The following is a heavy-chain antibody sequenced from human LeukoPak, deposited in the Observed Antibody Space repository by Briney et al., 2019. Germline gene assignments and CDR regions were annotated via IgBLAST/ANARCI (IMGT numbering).Heavy chain of an antibody. CDR1: GYTLTELS. V-gene: IGHV1-24*01. D-gene: IGHD3-22*01. CDR2: FDPEDGET. J-gene: IGHJ3*02. Sequence: ASVKVSCKVSGYTLTELSMHWVRQAPGKGLEWMGGFDPEDGETIYAQKFQGRVTMTENTSTDTAYMELSSLRSEDTAVYYCATDYYGYRPDVDAFDIWGQGTMVTVSS. CDR3: ATDYYGYRPDVDAFDI.